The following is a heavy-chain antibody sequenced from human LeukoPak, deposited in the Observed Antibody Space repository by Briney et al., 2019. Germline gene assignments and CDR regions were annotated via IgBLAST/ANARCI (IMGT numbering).Heavy chain of an antibody. Sequence: PGGSLRLSCAASGFTFSSYEMNWVRQAPGKGLEWVSYISSSGSTIYYADSVKGRFTISRDNAKNSLYLQMNSLRAEDTAVYYCARAGGREAMGAFDIWGQGTMVTVSS. D-gene: IGHD1-26*01. CDR3: ARAGGREAMGAFDI. CDR2: ISSSGSTI. V-gene: IGHV3-48*03. CDR1: GFTFSSYE. J-gene: IGHJ3*02.